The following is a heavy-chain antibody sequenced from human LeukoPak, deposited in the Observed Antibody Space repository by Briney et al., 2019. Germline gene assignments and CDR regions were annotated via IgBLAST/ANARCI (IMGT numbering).Heavy chain of an antibody. V-gene: IGHV1-2*02. Sequence: ASVKVSCKASGYTFTGYYIHWVRPAPGQGLEWMGWINPISGGTYYAQKCQGRVTMTRDTSISTAYMEMSRLRSDDTAVYYCARVTRTSAQYFDYWGQGTLVTVSS. CDR1: GYTFTGYY. D-gene: IGHD2-2*01. CDR2: INPISGGT. CDR3: ARVTRTSAQYFDY. J-gene: IGHJ4*02.